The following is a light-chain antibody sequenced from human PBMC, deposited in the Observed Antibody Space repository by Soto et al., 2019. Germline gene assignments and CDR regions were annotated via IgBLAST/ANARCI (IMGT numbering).Light chain of an antibody. J-gene: IGKJ2*01. CDR2: GAS. V-gene: IGKV3-15*01. CDR3: QQYNNWLYT. Sequence: EIVMTQSPATLSVSPGERATLSCRASQSVSSNLAWYQQKPGQAPRLLIYGASTSATGIPARFSGSGSGTEFTLTISSLQSEDFAGYYCQQYNNWLYTFGQGPKLEIK. CDR1: QSVSSN.